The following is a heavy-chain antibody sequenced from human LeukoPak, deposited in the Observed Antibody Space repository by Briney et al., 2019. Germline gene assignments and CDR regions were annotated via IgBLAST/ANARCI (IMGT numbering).Heavy chain of an antibody. D-gene: IGHD4-17*01. Sequence: GASVKVSCKASGYTFTSCAMHWVRQAPGQRLEWMGWINAGNGNTKYSQKFQGRVTITRDTSASTAYMELSSLRSEDTAVYYCARVFHGDYVFDYWGQGTLVTVSS. J-gene: IGHJ4*02. CDR3: ARVFHGDYVFDY. V-gene: IGHV1-3*01. CDR1: GYTFTSCA. CDR2: INAGNGNT.